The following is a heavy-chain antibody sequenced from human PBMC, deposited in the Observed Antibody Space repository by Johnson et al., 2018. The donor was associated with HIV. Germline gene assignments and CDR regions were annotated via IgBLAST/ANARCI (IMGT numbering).Heavy chain of an antibody. Sequence: VQLVESGGGVVQPGRSLRLSCAASGFTFSSYAMHWVRQAPGKGLEWVAVISHDGSNEYHADSVKGRFTISRDNSKHTLYLQMNSWRVEDTAVSYCAAQGLGSSWYDVAFDIWGQGTMVTVSS. CDR2: ISHDGSNE. V-gene: IGHV3-30*04. CDR1: GFTFSSYA. J-gene: IGHJ3*02. D-gene: IGHD6-13*01. CDR3: AAQGLGSSWYDVAFDI.